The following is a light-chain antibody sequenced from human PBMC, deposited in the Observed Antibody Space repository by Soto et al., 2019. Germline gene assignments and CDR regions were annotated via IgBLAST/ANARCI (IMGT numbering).Light chain of an antibody. V-gene: IGKV3-20*01. CDR3: EQYGTSPPS. CDR1: QSVSSNF. Sequence: EIVLTPSPGTLSLSPGERATLSCKAIQSVSSNFSAWYQRKPGQDPRLLIYRASYRATDIPNRFSGSGSGTDFTLTITRLEPADFAVYYCEQYGTSPPSCGRGTKVEI. CDR2: RAS. J-gene: IGKJ1*01.